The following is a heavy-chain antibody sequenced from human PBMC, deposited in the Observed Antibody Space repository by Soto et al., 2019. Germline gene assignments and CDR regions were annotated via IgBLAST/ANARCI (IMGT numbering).Heavy chain of an antibody. CDR1: GYRFSSYW. D-gene: IGHD2-8*01. Sequence: PGESLKISCKGSGYRFSSYWIAWVRQMPGKGLEWMGIIYPGDSDTIYSPSFQGQVTFSADKSTSTAYLQWSSLKASDTAMYYCARQGSNGAYYYYGMDAWGQGTTVTV. V-gene: IGHV5-51*01. CDR2: IYPGDSDT. CDR3: ARQGSNGAYYYYGMDA. J-gene: IGHJ6*02.